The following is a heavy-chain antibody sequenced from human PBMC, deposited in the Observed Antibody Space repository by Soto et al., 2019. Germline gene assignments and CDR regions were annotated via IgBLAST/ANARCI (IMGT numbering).Heavy chain of an antibody. J-gene: IGHJ5*02. V-gene: IGHV1-69*01. CDR3: AGASDSTCYNWLDP. D-gene: IGHD5-18*01. Sequence: QVQLVQSGAEVKKPGSSVTVSCKAPGGNFSSNGIRWVRQAPGQGLEFMGGIIPTFGTTNYAHKFRGRVTITADESTGTAYMELSSLRSDDTAVYYCAGASDSTCYNWLDPWGQGTLVTVSS. CDR2: IIPTFGTT. CDR1: GGNFSSNG.